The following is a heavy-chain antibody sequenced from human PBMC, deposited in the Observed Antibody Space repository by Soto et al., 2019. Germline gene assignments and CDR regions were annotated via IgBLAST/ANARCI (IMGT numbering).Heavy chain of an antibody. CDR1: GGTFSSYT. D-gene: IGHD6-13*01. V-gene: IGHV1-69*04. Sequence: RASVKVSCKASGGTFSSYTISWVRQAPGQGLEWMGRIIPILGIANYAQKFQGRVTITADKSTSTAYMELSSLRSEDTAVYYCAREKVLAAAGPYDAFDIWGQGTMVTVSS. CDR3: AREKVLAAAGPYDAFDI. CDR2: IIPILGIA. J-gene: IGHJ3*02.